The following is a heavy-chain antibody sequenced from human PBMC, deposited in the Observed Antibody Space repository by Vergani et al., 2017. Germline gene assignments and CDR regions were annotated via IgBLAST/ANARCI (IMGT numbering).Heavy chain of an antibody. V-gene: IGHV4-59*01. Sequence: QVQLQESGPGLVKPSETLSLTCTDSGGSISSYYWSWIRQPPGKGLEWIGYIYYSGSTNYNPSLKSRVTISVDTSKNQFSLKLSSVTAADTAVYYCARVRLQYPTLFDYWGQGTLVTVSS. D-gene: IGHD4-11*01. J-gene: IGHJ4*02. CDR1: GGSISSYY. CDR2: IYYSGST. CDR3: ARVRLQYPTLFDY.